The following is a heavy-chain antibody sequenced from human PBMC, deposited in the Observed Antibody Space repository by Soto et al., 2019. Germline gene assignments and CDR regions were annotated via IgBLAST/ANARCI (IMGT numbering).Heavy chain of an antibody. D-gene: IGHD5-12*01. Sequence: SETLSLTCTVSGGSISSGGYYWSWIRQHPGKGLEWIGYIYYSGSTYYNPSLKSRVTISVDTSKNQFSLKLSSVTAADTAVYYCARDATVRDYSGYDGYYYYMDVWGKGTTVTVSS. CDR3: ARDATVRDYSGYDGYYYYMDV. J-gene: IGHJ6*03. CDR1: GGSISSGGYY. CDR2: IYYSGST. V-gene: IGHV4-31*03.